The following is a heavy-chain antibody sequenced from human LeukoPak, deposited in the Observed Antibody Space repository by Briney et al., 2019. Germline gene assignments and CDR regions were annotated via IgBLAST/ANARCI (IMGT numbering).Heavy chain of an antibody. D-gene: IGHD6-13*01. CDR2: IIPIFGTA. CDR1: GGTFSSYA. J-gene: IGHJ4*02. CDR3: ARRPYSSSWPDY. Sequence: SVKVSCKASGGTFSSYAISWVRQAPGQGLEWMGGIIPIFGTANYAQKFQGRVTIAADESTSTAYMELSSLRSEDTAVYYCARRPYSSSWPDYWGQGTLVTVSS. V-gene: IGHV1-69*13.